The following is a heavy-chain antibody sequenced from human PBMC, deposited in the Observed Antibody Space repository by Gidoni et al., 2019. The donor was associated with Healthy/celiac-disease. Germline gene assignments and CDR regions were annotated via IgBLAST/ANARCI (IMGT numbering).Heavy chain of an antibody. V-gene: IGHV1-69*06. J-gene: IGHJ3*02. Sequence: QVQLVQSGAEVKKPGSSVKVSCKASGGTFSSYAISWVRQAPGQGLEWMGGIIPIFGTANYAQKFQGRVTITADKSTSTAYMELSSLRSEDTAVYYCASGRALRNPDAFDIWGQGTMVTVSS. CDR3: ASGRALRNPDAFDI. CDR2: IIPIFGTA. CDR1: GGTFSSYA.